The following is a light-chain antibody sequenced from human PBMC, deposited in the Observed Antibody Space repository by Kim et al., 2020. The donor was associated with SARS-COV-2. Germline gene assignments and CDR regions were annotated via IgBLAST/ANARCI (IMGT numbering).Light chain of an antibody. J-gene: IGLJ2*01. CDR1: SGSIASNY. CDR2: EDN. CDR3: QSYDSSNHIV. Sequence: KTVTISCTRSSGSIASNYVQWYQQRPGSAPTTVIYEDNQRPSGVPDWFSGSIDSSSNSASLTISGLKTEDEADYYCQSYDSSNHIVFGGGTQLTVL. V-gene: IGLV6-57*03.